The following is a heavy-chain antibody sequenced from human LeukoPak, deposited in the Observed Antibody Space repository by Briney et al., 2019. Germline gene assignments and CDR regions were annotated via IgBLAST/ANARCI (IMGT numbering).Heavy chain of an antibody. CDR1: GFTFSSYG. D-gene: IGHD2-2*01. CDR2: IRYDGSNK. CDR3: AKYSAAPIYADSEYFQD. J-gene: IGHJ1*01. Sequence: SGGSLRLSCAASGFTFSSYGMHWVRQAPGKGLEGVAFIRYDGSNKYYAAYVKGRFTISRDNSKNTLCLQMNSLRAEDTAVYYCAKYSAAPIYADSEYFQDWGQGTLVTVSS. V-gene: IGHV3-30*02.